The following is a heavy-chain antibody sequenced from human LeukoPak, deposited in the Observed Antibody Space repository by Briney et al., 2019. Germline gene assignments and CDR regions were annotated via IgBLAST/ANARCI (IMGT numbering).Heavy chain of an antibody. V-gene: IGHV3-23*01. CDR3: AKVPPNYYDSSGYYFSVDYYFDY. Sequence: PGGSLRLSCAASGFTFSSYAMSWVRQAPGKGLEWVSAISGSGGSTYYADSVKGRFTISRDNSKNTLYLQMNSLRAEDTAVYYCAKVPPNYYDSSGYYFSVDYYFDYWGQGTLVTVSS. J-gene: IGHJ4*02. CDR1: GFTFSSYA. CDR2: ISGSGGST. D-gene: IGHD3-22*01.